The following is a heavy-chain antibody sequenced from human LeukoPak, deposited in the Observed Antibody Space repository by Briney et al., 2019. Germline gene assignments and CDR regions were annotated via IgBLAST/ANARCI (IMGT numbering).Heavy chain of an antibody. CDR3: ALGFGKLFLYAFDI. D-gene: IGHD3-10*01. V-gene: IGHV1-2*02. Sequence: ASVKVSCKASGYTFTGYYMHWVRQAPGQGLEWMGWINPNSGGTNYAQKFQGRVTMTRDTSISTAYMELSRLRSDDTAVYYCALGFGKLFLYAFDIWGQGTMVTVSS. J-gene: IGHJ3*02. CDR1: GYTFTGYY. CDR2: INPNSGGT.